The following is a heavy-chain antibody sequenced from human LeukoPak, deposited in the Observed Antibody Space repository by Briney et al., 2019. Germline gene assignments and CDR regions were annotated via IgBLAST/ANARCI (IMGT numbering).Heavy chain of an antibody. V-gene: IGHV1-46*01. CDR1: GYNFTSYY. J-gene: IGHJ4*02. D-gene: IGHD1-26*01. Sequence: ASVKVSCKASGYNFTSYYLHWVRQAPGQGLEWMGIINPSGGSTSYAQKFQGRVTMTRDMSTSTVYMELSSLRSEDTAVYYCARDRGWELRWFELDYWGQGTLVTVSS. CDR2: INPSGGST. CDR3: ARDRGWELRWFELDY.